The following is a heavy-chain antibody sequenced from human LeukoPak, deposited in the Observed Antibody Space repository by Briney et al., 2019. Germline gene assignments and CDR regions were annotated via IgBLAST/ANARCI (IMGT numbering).Heavy chain of an antibody. CDR1: GGSISSYY. Sequence: SETLSLTCTVSGGSISSYYWSWIRQPPGKGLEWIGEINHSGSTNYNPSLKSRVTISVDTSKNQFSLKLSSVTAADTAVYYCARTYYYDSSGYYYYFDYWGQGTLVTVSS. J-gene: IGHJ4*02. CDR3: ARTYYYDSSGYYYYFDY. V-gene: IGHV4-34*01. CDR2: INHSGST. D-gene: IGHD3-22*01.